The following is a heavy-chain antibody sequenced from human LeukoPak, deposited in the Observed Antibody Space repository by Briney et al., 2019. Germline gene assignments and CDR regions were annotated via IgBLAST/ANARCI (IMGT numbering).Heavy chain of an antibody. CDR2: IKEDGSVK. Sequence: GGSLRLSCVTSGFSFSTSWMNWVRQAPGKGLEWVANIKEDGSVKNYADSVKGRFTISRDNAKNSLYLEINCLRAEDTAVYYCARQWGWFTSGWWFDTLDVWGQGSMVIVSS. V-gene: IGHV3-7*01. CDR3: ARQWGWFTSGWWFDTLDV. D-gene: IGHD6-19*01. J-gene: IGHJ3*01. CDR1: GFSFSTSW.